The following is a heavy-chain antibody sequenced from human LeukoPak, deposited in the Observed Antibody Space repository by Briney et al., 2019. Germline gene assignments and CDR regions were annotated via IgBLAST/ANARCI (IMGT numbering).Heavy chain of an antibody. J-gene: IGHJ4*02. CDR2: IIPIFGTA. CDR1: GGTFSSYA. V-gene: IGHV1-69*13. CDR3: AREGRSGWPYDY. D-gene: IGHD6-19*01. Sequence: ASVKVSCKASGGTFSSYAISWVRQAPGQGLEWMGGIIPIFGTANYAQKFQGRVTITADESTSTAYMELSSLRSEDTAVYYYAREGRSGWPYDYWGQGTLVTVSS.